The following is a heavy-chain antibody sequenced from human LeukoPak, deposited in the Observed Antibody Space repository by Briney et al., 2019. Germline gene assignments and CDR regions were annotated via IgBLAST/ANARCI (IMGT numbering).Heavy chain of an antibody. D-gene: IGHD3-22*01. CDR1: GYTFTVYY. J-gene: IGHJ6*02. Sequence: ASVKVSCTASGYTFTVYYMHWVRQAPGQGREWMGWVNPNSGGTNYAQKFQGRVTMTRDTSISTAYMELSRLRSDDTAVYYCAKPYYYDSSGYYYYYYYGMDVWGQGTTVTVSS. CDR2: VNPNSGGT. V-gene: IGHV1-2*02. CDR3: AKPYYYDSSGYYYYYYYGMDV.